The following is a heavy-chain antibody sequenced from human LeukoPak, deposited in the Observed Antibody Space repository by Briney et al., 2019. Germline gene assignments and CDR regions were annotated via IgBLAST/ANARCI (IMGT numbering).Heavy chain of an antibody. CDR1: GFTFSSYA. Sequence: PGGSLRLSCAASGFTFSSYAMSWVRQAPGKGLEWVSAISGSGDSTYYADSVKGRFTISRDNSKNTLYLQMNSLRAEDTAVYYCAKDGSGSHAASWFDPWGQGALVTVSS. D-gene: IGHD3-10*01. CDR2: ISGSGDST. V-gene: IGHV3-23*01. J-gene: IGHJ5*02. CDR3: AKDGSGSHAASWFDP.